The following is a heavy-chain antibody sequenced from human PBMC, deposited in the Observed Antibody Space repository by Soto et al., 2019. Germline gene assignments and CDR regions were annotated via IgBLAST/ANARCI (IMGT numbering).Heavy chain of an antibody. J-gene: IGHJ6*04. CDR2: INSSSSYI. D-gene: IGHD2-2*01. V-gene: IGHV3-21*01. Sequence: EVQLVESGGGLVKPGGSLRLSCAASGFTFSSYSMNWVRQAPGKGLEWVSSINSSSSYIYYADSVKGRFTISRDNAKNSLLLQMNSLRAGDKAVYYCERDGHSDMPEPLRLNYYYYGMDVRGKGTRVTVSS. CDR1: GFTFSSYS. CDR3: ERDGHSDMPEPLRLNYYYYGMDV.